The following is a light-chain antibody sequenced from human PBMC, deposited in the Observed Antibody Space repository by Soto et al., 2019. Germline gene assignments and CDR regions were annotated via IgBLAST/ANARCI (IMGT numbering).Light chain of an antibody. CDR2: AAS. Sequence: DIQMTQSPSTLSGSVGDRVTITCRASQDIAIYLAWYQQKPGEAPKLLIYAASTLHGGVPSRFSGSGSGTDFALTITSLQAEDFATYYCQQLRSYPSTFGGGTKVDIK. V-gene: IGKV1-9*01. CDR1: QDIAIY. CDR3: QQLRSYPST. J-gene: IGKJ4*01.